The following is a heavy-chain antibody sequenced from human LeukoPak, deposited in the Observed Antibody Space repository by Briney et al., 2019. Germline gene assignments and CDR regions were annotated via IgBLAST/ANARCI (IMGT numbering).Heavy chain of an antibody. CDR2: IYYSGST. CDR1: GGSISSYY. CDR3: ARDQLWFGY. V-gene: IGHV4-59*01. Sequence: KPSETLSLTCTVSGGSISSYYWSWIRQPPGRGLEWIGYIYYSGSTNYNPSLKSRVTISVDTSKNQFSLKLSSVTAADTAVYYCARDQLWFGYWGQGTLVTVSS. J-gene: IGHJ4*02. D-gene: IGHD5-18*01.